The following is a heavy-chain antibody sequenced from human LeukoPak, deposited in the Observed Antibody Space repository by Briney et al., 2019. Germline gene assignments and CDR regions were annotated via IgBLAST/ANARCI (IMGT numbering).Heavy chain of an antibody. CDR3: AREAGGYSYATHLDY. V-gene: IGHV3-21*01. CDR1: GFTFSSYS. CDR2: ISSTSGYI. Sequence: GGSLRLSCAASGFTFSSYSMNWVRQAPGKGLEWVSSISSTSGYIFYADSLKGRFTISRDNAKNSLFLQMNSLRAEDTAVYYCAREAGGYSYATHLDYWGQGTLVTVSS. J-gene: IGHJ4*02. D-gene: IGHD5-18*01.